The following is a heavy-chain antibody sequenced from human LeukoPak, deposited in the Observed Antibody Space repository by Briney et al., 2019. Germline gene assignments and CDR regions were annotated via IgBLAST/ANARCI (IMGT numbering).Heavy chain of an antibody. D-gene: IGHD4-17*01. Sequence: SQTLSLNCTVSGGSISSGDYYWTWIREPPGKGLEWIGYIYYSGSTYYNPSLKSRITISVDTSKNQFSLKLSSVTAADTAVYYCARDTRGDYYFDYWGQGTLVTVSS. CDR3: ARDTRGDYYFDY. CDR2: IYYSGST. V-gene: IGHV4-30-4*01. J-gene: IGHJ4*02. CDR1: GGSISSGDYY.